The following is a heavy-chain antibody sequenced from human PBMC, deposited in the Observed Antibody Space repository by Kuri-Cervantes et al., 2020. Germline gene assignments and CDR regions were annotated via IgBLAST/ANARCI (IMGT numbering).Heavy chain of an antibody. Sequence: SETLSLTCAVYGGSFSGYYWSWIRQPPGKGLEWIGEINHSGSTNYNPSLKSRVTISVDTSKNQFSLKLSSVTAADTAVYCCARGRYRYSSGYYYWGQGTLVTVSS. J-gene: IGHJ4*02. CDR1: GGSFSGYY. D-gene: IGHD3-22*01. CDR2: INHSGST. CDR3: ARGRYRYSSGYYY. V-gene: IGHV4-34*01.